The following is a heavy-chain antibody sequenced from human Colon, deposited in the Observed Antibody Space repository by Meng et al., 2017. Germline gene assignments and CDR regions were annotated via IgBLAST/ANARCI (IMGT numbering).Heavy chain of an antibody. D-gene: IGHD6-25*01. V-gene: IGHV3-23*01. CDR1: GFSFSSYA. Sequence: GGSLRLSCAGSGFSFSSYAMGWVRQAPEKGLEWVSAISGSGGSTYYADSVKGRFTISRDKNTLYLQLNSLRGEDTAVYYCEKDIGSGPHYLDKWGQGTLVTVSS. CDR2: ISGSGGST. J-gene: IGHJ4*02. CDR3: EKDIGSGPHYLDK.